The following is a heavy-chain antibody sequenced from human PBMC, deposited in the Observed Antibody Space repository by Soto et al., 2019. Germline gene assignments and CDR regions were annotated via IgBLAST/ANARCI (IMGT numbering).Heavy chain of an antibody. CDR3: ARDVRAYSYYDAFDS. CDR1: GFTFSSYG. V-gene: IGHV3-33*01. CDR2: IWYDGSNK. J-gene: IGHJ3*02. D-gene: IGHD5-18*01. Sequence: GGSLRLSCAASGFTFSSYGMHWVRQAPGKGLEWVAVIWYDGSNKYYADSVKGRFTISRDNSKNTLYLQMNSLRAEDTAVYYCARDVRAYSYYDAFDSWGQGTMVTV.